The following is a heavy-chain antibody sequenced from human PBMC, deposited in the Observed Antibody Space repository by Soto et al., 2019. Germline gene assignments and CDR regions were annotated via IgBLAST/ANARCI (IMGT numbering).Heavy chain of an antibody. Sequence: ASVKVSCKASGYTFTSYAMHWVRQAPGQRLEWMGWINAGNGNTKYSQKFQGRVTITRDTSASTAYMELSSLRSEDTAVYYCARIYYDSSGYYNNWFDPWGQGTLVTSPQ. CDR3: ARIYYDSSGYYNNWFDP. D-gene: IGHD3-22*01. J-gene: IGHJ5*02. V-gene: IGHV1-3*01. CDR1: GYTFTSYA. CDR2: INAGNGNT.